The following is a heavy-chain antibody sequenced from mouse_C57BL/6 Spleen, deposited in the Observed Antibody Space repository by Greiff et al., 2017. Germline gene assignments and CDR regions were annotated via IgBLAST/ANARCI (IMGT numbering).Heavy chain of an antibody. J-gene: IGHJ4*01. CDR1: GYTFTSSG. CDR2: IYPRSGNT. CDR3: ARWDYGSSDYYAMDY. V-gene: IGHV1-81*01. Sequence: QVQLQQSGAELARPGASVKLSCKASGYTFTSSGISWVKQRTGQGLEWIGEIYPRSGNTYYNEKFKGKATLTADKSSSTAYMELRSLTSEDSAVYFCARWDYGSSDYYAMDYWGQGTSVTVSS. D-gene: IGHD1-1*01.